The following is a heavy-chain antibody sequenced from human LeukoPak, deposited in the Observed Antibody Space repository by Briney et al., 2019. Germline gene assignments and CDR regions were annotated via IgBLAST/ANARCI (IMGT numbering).Heavy chain of an antibody. CDR3: ARGYCNGGYCLPHY. J-gene: IGHJ4*02. CDR2: IGSSGSYT. Sequence: PGGSLRLSCAASGFAFSDYYMNWIRQAPGKGLEWVSYIGSSGSYTNYADSVEGRFTISRDNAKNSLYLQMNSLRVEDTAVYFCARGYCNGGYCLPHYWGQGTLVTVSS. D-gene: IGHD2-15*01. CDR1: GFAFSDYY. V-gene: IGHV3-11*05.